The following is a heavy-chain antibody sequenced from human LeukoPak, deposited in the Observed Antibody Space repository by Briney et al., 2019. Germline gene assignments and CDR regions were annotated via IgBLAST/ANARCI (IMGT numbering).Heavy chain of an antibody. Sequence: GGSLRLSRATSGFTFKNYAMTWVRPAPGKELEWVSSISGSGSSTSYAYSVKGLFTISRDNSKNTLYVQRNSLRAEDTAVYYCTRRSGATWTHFDYWGQGTLVTVSS. D-gene: IGHD2-15*01. CDR1: GFTFKNYA. V-gene: IGHV3-23*01. CDR3: TRRSGATWTHFDY. J-gene: IGHJ4*02. CDR2: ISGSGSST.